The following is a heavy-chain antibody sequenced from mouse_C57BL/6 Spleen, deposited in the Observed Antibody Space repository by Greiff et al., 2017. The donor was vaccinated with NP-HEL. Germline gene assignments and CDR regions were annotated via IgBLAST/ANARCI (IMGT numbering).Heavy chain of an antibody. Sequence: QVQLKESGAELMKPGASVKLSCKASGYTFTSYWMHWVKQRPGQGLEWIGNINPSNGGTNYNEKFKSKATLTVDKSSSTAYMQLSSLTSEDSAVYYCARAAQATDYAMDYWGQGTSVTVSS. CDR2: INPSNGGT. D-gene: IGHD3-2*02. CDR3: ARAAQATDYAMDY. CDR1: GYTFTSYW. V-gene: IGHV1-53*01. J-gene: IGHJ4*01.